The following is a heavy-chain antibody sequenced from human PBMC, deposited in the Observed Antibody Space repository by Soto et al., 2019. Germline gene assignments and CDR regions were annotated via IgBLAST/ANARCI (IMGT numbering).Heavy chain of an antibody. CDR3: ASTMVRGAQVGNYYYYGMDV. V-gene: IGHV5-10-1*01. CDR2: IDPSDSYT. D-gene: IGHD3-10*01. Sequence: KVSCKASGYTFTSYGISWVRQAPGKGLEWMGRIDPSDSYTNYSPSFQGHVTISADKSISTAYLQWSSLKASDAAMYYCASTMVRGAQVGNYYYYGMDVWGQGTTVTVSS. J-gene: IGHJ6*02. CDR1: GYTFTSYG.